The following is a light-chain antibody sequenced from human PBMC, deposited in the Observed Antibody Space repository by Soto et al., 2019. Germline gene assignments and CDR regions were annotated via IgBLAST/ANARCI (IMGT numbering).Light chain of an antibody. CDR1: QGASNH. CDR3: QKHNSAPLT. CDR2: AAS. J-gene: IGKJ4*01. V-gene: IGKV1-27*01. Sequence: DIQMTQSPTALSAFVGDRVTITCRSSQGASNHLAWYQQKPGKVPKLLIYAASTLQSGVPSRFSGGGXGTXFTLTISSLQPEDVATYYCQKHNSAPLTFGGGTKVEIK.